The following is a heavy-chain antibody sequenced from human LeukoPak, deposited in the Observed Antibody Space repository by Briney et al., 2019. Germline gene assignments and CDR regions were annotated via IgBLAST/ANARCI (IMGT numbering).Heavy chain of an antibody. CDR3: AKDPSGSYEAYYFDY. CDR1: GFTFSSYA. J-gene: IGHJ4*02. Sequence: PGGSLRLSCAASGFTFSSYAMHWVRQAPGKGLEWVSAISGSGGSTYYADSVKGRFTISRDNSKNTLYLQMDSLRAEDTAVYYCAKDPSGSYEAYYFDYWGQGTLVTVSS. CDR2: ISGSGGST. D-gene: IGHD1-26*01. V-gene: IGHV3-23*01.